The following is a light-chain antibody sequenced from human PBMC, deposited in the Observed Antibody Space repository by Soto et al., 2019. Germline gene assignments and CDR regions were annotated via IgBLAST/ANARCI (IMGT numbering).Light chain of an antibody. CDR2: DAS. Sequence: DIQMTQSPSTPSASVGDRVTITCRASQSISSWLAWYQQKPGKAPKPLIYDASSLESGVPSSYSSSGSGTEFTLTISSLQPDDFATDYCQQYNSYYTFGQGTKLEIK. CDR1: QSISSW. V-gene: IGKV1-5*01. J-gene: IGKJ2*01. CDR3: QQYNSYYT.